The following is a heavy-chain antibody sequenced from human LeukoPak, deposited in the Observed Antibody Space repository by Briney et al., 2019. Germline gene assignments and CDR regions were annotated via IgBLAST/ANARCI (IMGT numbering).Heavy chain of an antibody. D-gene: IGHD4-23*01. J-gene: IGHJ4*02. Sequence: GGSLRLSCAASGFTFSSYSMNWVRQAPGKGLEWVSYISSSSSTIYYADSVKGRFTISRDNAKDSLYLQMNSLRAEDTAVYYCARYGITLVTADWGQGTLVTVSS. CDR3: ARYGITLVTAD. V-gene: IGHV3-48*04. CDR1: GFTFSSYS. CDR2: ISSSSSTI.